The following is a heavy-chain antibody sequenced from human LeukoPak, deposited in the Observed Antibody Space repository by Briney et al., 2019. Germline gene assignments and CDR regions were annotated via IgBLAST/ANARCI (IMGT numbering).Heavy chain of an antibody. CDR2: ISSTISYI. D-gene: IGHD5-18*01. Sequence: PGGSLRLSCAASGFTFSSYSMNWVRQAPGKGLEWVSSISSTISYIYYADSVKGRFTISRDNAKNSLYLQMNSLRAEDTAVYYCARAPYSYGLYYFDYWGQGTLVTVSS. CDR1: GFTFSSYS. V-gene: IGHV3-21*01. CDR3: ARAPYSYGLYYFDY. J-gene: IGHJ4*02.